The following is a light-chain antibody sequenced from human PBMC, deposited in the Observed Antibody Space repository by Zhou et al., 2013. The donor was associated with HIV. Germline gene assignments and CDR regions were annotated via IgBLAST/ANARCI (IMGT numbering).Light chain of an antibody. CDR1: HNITNY. Sequence: IHITQSPSSLSASTGDKVTVTCRASHNITNYLAWFQQKPGKAPTLLIYGASSLQPGVPSRFSGSGSGTDFTLTISSLQPEDFATYYCQQSYSTPYTFGQGTKLEIK. CDR2: GAS. CDR3: QQSYSTPYT. J-gene: IGKJ2*01. V-gene: IGKV1-39*01.